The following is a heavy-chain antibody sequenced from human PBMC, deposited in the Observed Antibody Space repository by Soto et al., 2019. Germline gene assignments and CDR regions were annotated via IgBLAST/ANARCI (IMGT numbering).Heavy chain of an antibody. CDR3: AQGSGWYHYYYYGMDV. D-gene: IGHD6-19*01. CDR1: GGPFISSA. Sequence: GXSVKVSCKASGGPFISSAIIWVRQAPGQGLEWMGGIIPIFGTANYAQKFQGRVTITADESTSTAYMELSSLRSEDTAVYYCAQGSGWYHYYYYGMDVWGQGTTVTVSS. J-gene: IGHJ6*02. V-gene: IGHV1-69*13. CDR2: IIPIFGTA.